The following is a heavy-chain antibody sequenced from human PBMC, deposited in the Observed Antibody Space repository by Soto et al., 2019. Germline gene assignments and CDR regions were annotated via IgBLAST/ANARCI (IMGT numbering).Heavy chain of an antibody. Sequence: AGSLRLSCAASGFTFSSYAMSWVRQAPGKGLEWVSAISGSGGSTYYADSVKGRFTISRDNSKNTLYLQMNSLRAEDTAVYYCAKRGLSGSYLNYGMDVWGQGTTVTVSS. D-gene: IGHD1-26*01. CDR3: AKRGLSGSYLNYGMDV. CDR1: GFTFSSYA. CDR2: ISGSGGST. V-gene: IGHV3-23*01. J-gene: IGHJ6*02.